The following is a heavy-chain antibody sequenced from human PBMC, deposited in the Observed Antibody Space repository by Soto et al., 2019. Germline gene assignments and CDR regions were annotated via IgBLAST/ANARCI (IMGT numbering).Heavy chain of an antibody. D-gene: IGHD6-13*01. Sequence: ASVKVSCKASGYTFTSYGINWVRQAPGQGLEWMGWISAYNGNTNYTQKLQGRVTMTTDTSTGTAYMELRSLRSDDTAVYYCARDQDLGGGSRSWYASFSYYYYGMDVWGQGTTVTVSS. V-gene: IGHV1-18*01. J-gene: IGHJ6*02. CDR3: ARDQDLGGGSRSWYASFSYYYYGMDV. CDR2: ISAYNGNT. CDR1: GYTFTSYG.